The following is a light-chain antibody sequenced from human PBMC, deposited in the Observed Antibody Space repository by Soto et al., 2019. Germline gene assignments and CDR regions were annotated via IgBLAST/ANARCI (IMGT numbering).Light chain of an antibody. CDR1: QSFRGL. CDR3: QQRHRWPIT. V-gene: IGKV3-11*01. Sequence: EVVLTQSPVTLSLSPGERATLSCRASQSFRGLLAWYQQKPGQDPRLLIYDAYNRATGIPPRFSGSGSGTDFTLTISSLEPEDFAVYYCQQRHRWPITFGQGTRLEIK. J-gene: IGKJ5*01. CDR2: DAY.